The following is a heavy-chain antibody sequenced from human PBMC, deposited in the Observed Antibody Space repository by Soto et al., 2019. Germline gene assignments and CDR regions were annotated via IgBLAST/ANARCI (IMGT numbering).Heavy chain of an antibody. CDR2: IYYSGST. V-gene: IGHV4-39*01. CDR1: GGSISSSSYY. Sequence: PSEALSLTCTVSGGSISSSSYYWGWIRQPPGKGLEWIGSIYYSGSTYYNPSLKSRVTISVDTSKNQFSLKLSSVTAADTAVYYSARHRSIAASPPDYWGQGTLGTVSS. D-gene: IGHD6-6*01. J-gene: IGHJ4*02. CDR3: ARHRSIAASPPDY.